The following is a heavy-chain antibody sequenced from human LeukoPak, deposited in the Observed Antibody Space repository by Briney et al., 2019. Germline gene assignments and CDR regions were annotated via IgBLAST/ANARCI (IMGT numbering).Heavy chain of an antibody. CDR2: IYHSGST. Sequence: SETLSLTCAVSGGSISSGGYSWSWIRQPPGKGLEWIGYIYHSGSTYYNPSLKSRVTISVDRSKNQFSLKLSPVTAADTAVYYCARVYRGTFDYWGQGTLVTVSS. CDR1: GGSISSGGYS. J-gene: IGHJ4*02. CDR3: ARVYRGTFDY. V-gene: IGHV4-30-2*01. D-gene: IGHD3-16*01.